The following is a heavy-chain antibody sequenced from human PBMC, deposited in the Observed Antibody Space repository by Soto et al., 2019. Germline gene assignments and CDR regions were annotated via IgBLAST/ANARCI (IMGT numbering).Heavy chain of an antibody. D-gene: IGHD2-15*01. CDR3: ANQVRGFGGSWLDP. CDR2: IIPIFGTA. V-gene: IGHV1-69*13. CDR1: GGTFSSYA. Sequence: GASVKVSCKASGGTFSSYAISWVRQAPGQGLEWMGGIIPIFGTANYAQKFQGRVTITADESTSTAYMELSSLRSEDTAVYYCANQVRGFGGSWLDPWGQGTLVTVSS. J-gene: IGHJ5*02.